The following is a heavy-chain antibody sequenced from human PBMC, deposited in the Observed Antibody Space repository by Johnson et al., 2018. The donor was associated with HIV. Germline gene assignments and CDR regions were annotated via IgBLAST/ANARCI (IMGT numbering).Heavy chain of an antibody. V-gene: IGHV3-30-3*01. Sequence: QVQLVESGGGVVQPGRSLRLSCAASGFTFSSYAMHWVRQAPGKGLEWVAVISYDGINKYYADSVKGRFTISRDNSKNTLYLQMNSLRAEDTAVYYCASLGLDLLVKAPLSVVFDAFDIWGQGTMVTVSS. J-gene: IGHJ3*02. D-gene: IGHD3-16*01. CDR2: ISYDGINK. CDR1: GFTFSSYA. CDR3: ASLGLDLLVKAPLSVVFDAFDI.